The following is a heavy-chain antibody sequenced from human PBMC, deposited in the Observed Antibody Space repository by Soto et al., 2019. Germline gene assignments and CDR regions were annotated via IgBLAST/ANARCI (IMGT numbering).Heavy chain of an antibody. CDR2: INPSGGST. D-gene: IGHD2-2*02. CDR1: GYTFTSYY. Sequence: ASVKVSCKASGYTFTSYYMHWVRQAPGQGLEWMGIINPSGGSTSYAQKFQGRVTMTRDTSTSTVYMELSSLRSEDTAVYYCARGGTIVVVPRAIYCFWGQGTLVRVSS. V-gene: IGHV1-46*01. J-gene: IGHJ4*02. CDR3: ARGGTIVVVPRAIYCF.